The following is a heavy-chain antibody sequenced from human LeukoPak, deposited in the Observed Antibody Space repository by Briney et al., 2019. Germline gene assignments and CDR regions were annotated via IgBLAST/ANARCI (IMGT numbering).Heavy chain of an antibody. CDR1: GDSISSSGYY. Sequence: SETLSLTCTVSGDSISSSGYYWDWIRQPPGTGLEWIGSIYYSGNTYYNPSLKSRVTISVDTSKNQFSLKLSSVTVADTAVYYCATETGVYFQYWGQGTLVTVSS. CDR2: IYYSGNT. J-gene: IGHJ4*02. CDR3: ATETGVYFQY. V-gene: IGHV4-39*07. D-gene: IGHD3-10*01.